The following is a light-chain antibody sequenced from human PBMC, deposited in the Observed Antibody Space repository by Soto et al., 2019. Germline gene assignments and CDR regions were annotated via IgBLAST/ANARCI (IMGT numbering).Light chain of an antibody. CDR3: QQYDTYWT. J-gene: IGKJ1*01. CDR1: QSVSSN. Sequence: EVVMKLSAATLSVSPRERATLSCRASQSVSSNLAWYQQKPGQAPRLLIYGASTRATGIPARFSGSGSGTEFTLTISSLQPDDFATYYCQQYDTYWTFGQGTKVDI. V-gene: IGKV3-15*01. CDR2: GAS.